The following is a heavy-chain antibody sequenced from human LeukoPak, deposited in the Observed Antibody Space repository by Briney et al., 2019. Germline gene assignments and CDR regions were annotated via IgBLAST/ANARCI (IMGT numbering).Heavy chain of an antibody. D-gene: IGHD1-7*01. J-gene: IGHJ6*03. CDR1: GGSFSGYY. CDR3: ARLRSWNYGGYYYYYYMDV. CDR2: INHSGST. Sequence: SETLSLTCAVYGGSFSGYYWSWIRQPPGRGLEWIGEINHSGSTNYNPSLKSRVTISVDTSKNQFSLKLSSVTAADTAVYYCARLRSWNYGGYYYYYYMDVWGKGTTVTVSS. V-gene: IGHV4-34*01.